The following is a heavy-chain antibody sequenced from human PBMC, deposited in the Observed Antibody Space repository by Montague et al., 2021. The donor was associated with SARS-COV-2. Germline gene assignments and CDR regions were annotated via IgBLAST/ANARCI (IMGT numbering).Heavy chain of an antibody. D-gene: IGHD7-27*01. V-gene: IGHV2-5*01. Sequence: PALVKPTQTLTLTCTFSGFSLISDGVGVGWIRQPPGKALEWLALILWNDDKRYNSSLKNRLTVTKDTSKNQVVLTMTNMDPLDTGTYYCAHSLLFSSLGDLDSGGQGTLVTVAS. J-gene: IGHJ4*02. CDR3: AHSLLFSSLGDLDS. CDR2: ILWNDDK. CDR1: GFSLISDGVG.